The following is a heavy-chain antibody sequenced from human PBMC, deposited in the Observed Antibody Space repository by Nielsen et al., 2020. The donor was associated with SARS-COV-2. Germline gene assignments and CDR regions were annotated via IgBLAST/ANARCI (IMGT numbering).Heavy chain of an antibody. CDR2: IYYSGST. V-gene: IGHV4-31*03. CDR1: DGPISSSGYY. Sequence: SETLSLTFTVPDGPISSSGYYWSWIRQHPGKGLEWIGYIYYSGSTYYNPSLKSRVTISVDTSKNQFSLKLSSVTAADTAVYYCARGGTIFGVVTRMDVWGQGTTVTVSS. CDR3: ARGGTIFGVVTRMDV. D-gene: IGHD3-3*01. J-gene: IGHJ6*02.